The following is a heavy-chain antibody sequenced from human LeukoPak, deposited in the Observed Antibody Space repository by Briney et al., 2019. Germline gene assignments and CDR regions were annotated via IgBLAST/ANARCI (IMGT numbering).Heavy chain of an antibody. D-gene: IGHD3-22*01. CDR1: GFTFSSYA. V-gene: IGHV3-23*01. Sequence: PGGSLRLSCAASGFTFSSYAMSWVRQAPGKGPEWVSAISGSGGSTYYADSVKGRFTISRDNSENTLYLQMNSLRAKDTAVYYCAKVYGYYCDSSGYDYWGQGTLVTVSS. CDR3: AKVYGYYCDSSGYDY. J-gene: IGHJ4*02. CDR2: ISGSGGST.